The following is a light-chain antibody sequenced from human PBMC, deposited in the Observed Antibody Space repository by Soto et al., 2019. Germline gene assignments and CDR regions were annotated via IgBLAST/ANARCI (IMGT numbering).Light chain of an antibody. J-gene: IGLJ2*01. CDR3: SSYRSSSTQVV. Sequence: QSALTQPASVSGSPGQSITISCTGTSSDIDGYKYVSWYQQYPGKVPKLMIYEVSNRPSGVSNRFSGSKSGNTASLTISGLQAEDEADYYCSSYRSSSTQVVFGGGTKLTVL. V-gene: IGLV2-14*01. CDR1: SSDIDGYKY. CDR2: EVS.